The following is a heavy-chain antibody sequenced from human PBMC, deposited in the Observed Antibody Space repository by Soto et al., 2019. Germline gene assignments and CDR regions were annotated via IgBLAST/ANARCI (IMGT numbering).Heavy chain of an antibody. D-gene: IGHD4-17*01. CDR3: ARDSGGDYGDYSEYFQH. CDR1: GFTFDDYA. V-gene: IGHV3-9*01. J-gene: IGHJ1*01. CDR2: ISWNSGSI. Sequence: GGSLRLSCAASGFTFDDYAMHWVQQAPGKGLEWVSGISWNSGSIGYADSVKGRFTISRDNSKNTLYLQMNSLRAEDTAVYYCARDSGGDYGDYSEYFQHWGQGTLVPVSS.